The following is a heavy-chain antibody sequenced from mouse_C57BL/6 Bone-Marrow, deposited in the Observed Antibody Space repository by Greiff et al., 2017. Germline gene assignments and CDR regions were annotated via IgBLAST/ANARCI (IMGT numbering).Heavy chain of an antibody. Sequence: VQLQQSGAELARPGASVKLSCKASGYTFTSYGISWVKQRPGQGLEWIGEIYPRSGNTYYNEKFKGKATLTADKSSSTAYMELRSLTSEDSAVYFGARKGYYYGSSPNYAMDYWGQGTSVTVSS. CDR2: IYPRSGNT. CDR1: GYTFTSYG. J-gene: IGHJ4*01. V-gene: IGHV1-81*01. D-gene: IGHD1-1*01. CDR3: ARKGYYYGSSPNYAMDY.